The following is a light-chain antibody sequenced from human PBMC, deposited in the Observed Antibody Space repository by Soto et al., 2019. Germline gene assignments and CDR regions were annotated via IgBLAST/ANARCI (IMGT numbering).Light chain of an antibody. V-gene: IGKV3-20*01. Sequence: LTQADINRSEEPGEGETLSCRASQSVSSSYLAWYQQKPGQAPRLLIYGSSSRATGIPDMFSGSGSGTDFTLTISRLEPEDFAVYDCQRHQVVGQGTKVDIK. J-gene: IGKJ1*01. CDR1: QSVSSSY. CDR3: QRHQV. CDR2: GSS.